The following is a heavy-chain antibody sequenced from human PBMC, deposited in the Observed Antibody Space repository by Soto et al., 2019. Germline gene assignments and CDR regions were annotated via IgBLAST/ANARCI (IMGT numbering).Heavy chain of an antibody. J-gene: IGHJ5*02. CDR2: IYYSGST. D-gene: IGHD1-1*01. CDR1: GGSISSSSYY. CDR3: AREEYNWNDGFIWFDP. Sequence: PSETLSLTCTVSGGSISSSSYYWGWIRQPPGKGLEWIGSIYYSGSTYHNPSLKSRVTISVDTSKNQFSLKLSSVTAADTAVYYCAREEYNWNDGFIWFDPWGQGTLVTVSS. V-gene: IGHV4-39*02.